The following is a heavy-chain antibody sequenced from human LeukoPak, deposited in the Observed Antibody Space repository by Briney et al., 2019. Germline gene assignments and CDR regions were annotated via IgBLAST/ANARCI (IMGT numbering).Heavy chain of an antibody. V-gene: IGHV1-2*04. CDR3: ARDLTSTSNWEFDY. D-gene: IGHD1-26*01. CDR2: INPNTGGA. Sequence: ASVKVSCKASGYTFADYFIHWVRQAPGQGLEWMGRINPNTGGAEYAPQFQGWVTMTRDTSISTAYVEVSRLISDDTAVYYCARDLTSTSNWEFDYWGQGTLVIVSS. J-gene: IGHJ4*02. CDR1: GYTFADYF.